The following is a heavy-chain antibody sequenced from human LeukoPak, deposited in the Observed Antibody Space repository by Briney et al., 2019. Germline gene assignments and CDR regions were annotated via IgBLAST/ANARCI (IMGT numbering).Heavy chain of an antibody. V-gene: IGHV1-69*05. CDR3: ASQDTTVVTPYAFDI. Sequence: ASVKVSCKASGGTFSSYAISWVRQAPGQGLEWMGGIIPIFGTANYAQKFQGRVTTTTDESTSTAYMELSSLRSEDTAVYYCASQDTTVVTPYAFDIWGQGTMVTVSS. CDR2: IIPIFGTA. CDR1: GGTFSSYA. J-gene: IGHJ3*02. D-gene: IGHD4-23*01.